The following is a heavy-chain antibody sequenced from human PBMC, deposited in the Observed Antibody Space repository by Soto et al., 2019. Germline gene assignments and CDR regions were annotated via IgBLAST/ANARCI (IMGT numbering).Heavy chain of an antibody. J-gene: IGHJ6*03. CDR2: IYYSGST. CDR3: ARHPRYCSGGSCYWGFDYYYYYMDV. Sequence: SETLSLTCTVSGGSISSSSYYWGWIRQPPGKGLEWIGSIYYSGSTYYNPSLKSRVTISVDTSKNQFSLKLSSVTAADTAVYYCARHPRYCSGGSCYWGFDYYYYYMDVWGKGTTVT. D-gene: IGHD2-15*01. CDR1: GGSISSSSYY. V-gene: IGHV4-39*01.